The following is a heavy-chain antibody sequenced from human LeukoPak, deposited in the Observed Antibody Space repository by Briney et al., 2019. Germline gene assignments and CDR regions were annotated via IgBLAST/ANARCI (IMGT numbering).Heavy chain of an antibody. J-gene: IGHJ4*03. V-gene: IGHV4-34*01. CDR2: INHRGDT. CDR3: ARGPTISETGYFDY. Sequence: SETLSLTCAVYGGSFSAYYWSWIRQSPGKGLEWIAEINHRGDTNYNPSVKSRVSISVDTSKNQFSLKVTSLTAADTAVYYCARGPTISETGYFDYWGQGTLVTVSS. CDR1: GGSFSAYY. D-gene: IGHD1-1*01.